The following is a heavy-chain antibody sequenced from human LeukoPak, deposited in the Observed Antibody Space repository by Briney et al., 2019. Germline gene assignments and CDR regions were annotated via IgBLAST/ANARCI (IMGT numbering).Heavy chain of an antibody. V-gene: IGHV4-34*01. CDR3: ARTSPSYDFWSGYYHDAFDI. J-gene: IGHJ3*02. Sequence: SETLSLTCAVYGGSFSGYYWSWIRQPPGKGLEWIGEINHSGSTNYNPSLKSRVTISVDTSKNQFSLKLSSVTAADTAVYYCARTSPSYDFWSGYYHDAFDIWGQGTMVTVSS. CDR2: INHSGST. CDR1: GGSFSGYY. D-gene: IGHD3-3*01.